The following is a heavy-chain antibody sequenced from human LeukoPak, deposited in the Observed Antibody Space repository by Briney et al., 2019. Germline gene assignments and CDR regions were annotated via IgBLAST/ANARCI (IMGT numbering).Heavy chain of an antibody. J-gene: IGHJ4*02. D-gene: IGHD6-19*01. CDR1: GFTFTSSA. CDR2: IAVGSGNT. V-gene: IGHV1-58*01. CDR3: AAVGSGWSAFDY. Sequence: ASVKVSCKASGFTFTSSAVQWVRQARGQRLEWIGWIAVGSGNTNYAQKFQERVTITRDMSTSTAYMELSSLRSEDTAVYYCAAVGSGWSAFDYWGQGTLVTVSS.